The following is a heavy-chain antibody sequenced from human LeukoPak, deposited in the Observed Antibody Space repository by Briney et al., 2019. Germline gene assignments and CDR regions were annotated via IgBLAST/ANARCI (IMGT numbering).Heavy chain of an antibody. J-gene: IGHJ4*02. CDR2: ISGSGAST. Sequence: GGSLRLSCAASGFTFSSDAMSWVRQAPGKGLEWVSAISGSGASTYYADSVKGRFTISRDNSKNTLYLQMNSLRAEDTAVYYRARVRIAVAGRAFDYWGQGTLVTVSS. D-gene: IGHD6-19*01. CDR1: GFTFSSDA. V-gene: IGHV3-23*01. CDR3: ARVRIAVAGRAFDY.